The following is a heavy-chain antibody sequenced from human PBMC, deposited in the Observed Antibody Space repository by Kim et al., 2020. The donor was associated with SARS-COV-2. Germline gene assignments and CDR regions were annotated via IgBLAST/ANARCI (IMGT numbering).Heavy chain of an antibody. CDR3: AKASIAARRFDP. Sequence: YYADSVKGRFTISRDNSKNTLYLQMNSLRAEDTAVYYCAKASIAARRFDPWGQGTLVTVSS. V-gene: IGHV3-23*01. J-gene: IGHJ5*02. D-gene: IGHD6-6*01.